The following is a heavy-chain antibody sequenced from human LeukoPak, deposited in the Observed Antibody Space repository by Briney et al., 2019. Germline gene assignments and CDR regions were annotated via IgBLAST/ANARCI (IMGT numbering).Heavy chain of an antibody. V-gene: IGHV4-4*07. Sequence: PSETLSLTCTLSGGSISSYYWNWIRQSAGKGLEWIGRIYTSGSTNYNPSLKSRVTMSVDTSKNQFSLKVSSVTAADTAVYYCARDDFWSGYRAFDIWGQGTRVTVSS. CDR2: IYTSGST. CDR3: ARDDFWSGYRAFDI. CDR1: GGSISSYY. D-gene: IGHD3-3*01. J-gene: IGHJ3*02.